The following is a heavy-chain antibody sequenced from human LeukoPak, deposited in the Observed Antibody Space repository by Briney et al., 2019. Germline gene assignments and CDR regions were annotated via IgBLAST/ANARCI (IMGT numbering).Heavy chain of an antibody. V-gene: IGHV3-7*01. J-gene: IGHJ4*02. Sequence: PGGSLRLSCAASGFTFSSYGMHWVRQAPGKGLEWVANIKQDESEKYFVDSVKGRFTISRENAKNSLYLQMNSLRAEDTAIYYCARLNWIYTNGVSYTGFDYWGQGTLVTVSS. CDR3: ARLNWIYTNGVSYTGFDY. D-gene: IGHD2-8*01. CDR1: GFTFSSYG. CDR2: IKQDESEK.